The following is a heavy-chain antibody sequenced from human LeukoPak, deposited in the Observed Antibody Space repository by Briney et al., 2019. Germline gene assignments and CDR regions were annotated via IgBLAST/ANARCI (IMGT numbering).Heavy chain of an antibody. Sequence: GGSLRLSCAASGFTFSNAWMSWVRQAPGKGLEWVGRIKSKTDGGTTDYAAPVKGRFTISRDDSKNTLYLQMNSLKTEDTAVYYCTTYRYYYDSSGYYCLDYWGQGTLVTVSS. J-gene: IGHJ4*02. CDR2: IKSKTDGGTT. CDR3: TTYRYYYDSSGYYCLDY. CDR1: GFTFSNAW. V-gene: IGHV3-15*01. D-gene: IGHD3-22*01.